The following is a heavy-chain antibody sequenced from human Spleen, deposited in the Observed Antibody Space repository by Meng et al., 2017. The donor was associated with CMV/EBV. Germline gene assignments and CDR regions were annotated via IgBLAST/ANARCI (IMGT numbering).Heavy chain of an antibody. CDR3: ARGGGYTVLDY. D-gene: IGHD1-1*01. J-gene: IGHJ4*02. CDR2: INPNSGGT. Sequence: ASVKVSCKASGYTFTGNYIHWVRQAPGQGLEWMGWINPNSGGTNYARRFQGRVTMTTDTSTSTAYMELRSLRSDDTAVYYCARGGGYTVLDYWGQGTLVTVSS. V-gene: IGHV1-2*02. CDR1: GYTFTGNY.